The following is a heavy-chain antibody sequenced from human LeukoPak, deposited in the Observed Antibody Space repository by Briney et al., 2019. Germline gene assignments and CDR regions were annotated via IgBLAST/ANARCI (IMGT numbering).Heavy chain of an antibody. CDR2: INPSGGST. D-gene: IGHD3-16*01. CDR3: ARGGEGPRLAGSF. V-gene: IGHV1-46*01. J-gene: IGHJ4*02. Sequence: GASVKVSCKASGYTFTRYYIHWVRQAPGQGPEWMGMINPSGGSTTYAQRFQGRVTMTRDMSTSTVFMELSSPRSEDTAVYYCARGGEGPRLAGSFWGQGTLVTVSS. CDR1: GYTFTRYY.